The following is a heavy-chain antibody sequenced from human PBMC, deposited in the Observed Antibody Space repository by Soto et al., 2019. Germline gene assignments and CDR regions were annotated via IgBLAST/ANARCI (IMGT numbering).Heavy chain of an antibody. CDR2: MYSGGST. J-gene: IGHJ3*01. D-gene: IGHD2-2*01. Sequence: GGSLRLSCAASGFTVSSNFMTWVRQAPGKGLAWVSVMYSGGSTYYADAVKRRFTISSDNPEKTLYLQMNRLRAEDTAVYYCARALVEVPSRPRRDAFDLWGQGTVVTVSS. V-gene: IGHV3-53*01. CDR1: GFTVSSNF. CDR3: ARALVEVPSRPRRDAFDL.